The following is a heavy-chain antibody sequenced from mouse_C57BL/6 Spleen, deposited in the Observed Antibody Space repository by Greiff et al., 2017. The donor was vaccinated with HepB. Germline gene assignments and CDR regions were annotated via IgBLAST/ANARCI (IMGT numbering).Heavy chain of an antibody. D-gene: IGHD2-4*01. J-gene: IGHJ4*01. Sequence: EVQLQQSVAELVRPGASVKLSCTASGFNIKNTYMHWVKQRPEQGLEWIGRIDPANGNTKSAPKFQGKATITADTSSNTAYLQLSSLTSEDTAIHYWAPVYYDYEGAMDYWGQGTSVTVSS. V-gene: IGHV14-3*01. CDR1: GFNIKNTY. CDR3: APVYYDYEGAMDY. CDR2: IDPANGNT.